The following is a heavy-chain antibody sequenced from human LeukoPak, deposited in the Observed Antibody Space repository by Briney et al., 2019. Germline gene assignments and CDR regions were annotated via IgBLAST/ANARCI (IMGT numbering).Heavy chain of an antibody. V-gene: IGHV4-59*01. Sequence: PSETLSLTCTVSGGSISTYHWTWIRQPPGKGLEWIGKIYYTGKTNYNPSLKSRVTMSVDTSKNQFSLKLSSVTAADTAVYYCARGYYYSSGSIPNGYWGQGTLVTVSS. D-gene: IGHD3-10*01. CDR2: IYYTGKT. CDR1: GGSISTYH. J-gene: IGHJ4*02. CDR3: ARGYYYSSGSIPNGY.